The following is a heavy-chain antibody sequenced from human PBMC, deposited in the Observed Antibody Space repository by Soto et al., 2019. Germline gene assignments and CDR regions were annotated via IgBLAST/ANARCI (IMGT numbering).Heavy chain of an antibody. V-gene: IGHV1-8*02. J-gene: IGHJ4*02. Sequence: GASVKVSCKPSGYTFTTYDIHWVRRATGQGLEWMGWMNPSSGTTGYAQKFQDRVTMTRDTSISTAYMELSSLESGDPALYYCAASPMRYLTIWGQGTQVTVSS. CDR3: AASPMRYLTI. CDR1: GYTFTTYD. CDR2: MNPSSGTT. D-gene: IGHD3-9*01.